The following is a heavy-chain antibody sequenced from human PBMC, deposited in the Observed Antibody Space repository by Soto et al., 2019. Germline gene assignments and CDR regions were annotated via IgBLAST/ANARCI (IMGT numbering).Heavy chain of an antibody. CDR3: TRGAGSNTGKAGNDY. J-gene: IGHJ4*02. D-gene: IGHD3-10*01. CDR2: ISYDGLNQ. V-gene: IGHV3-30-3*01. CDR1: GFTVSDYA. Sequence: QVQLVESGGGVVQPGRSLRLSCAASGFTVSDYAVHWVRQAPGKGLEWVAVISYDGLNQRYADSVKGRFTISRDNSKKTAYLQMNSLSTEDTAVYYCTRGAGSNTGKAGNDYWGQGTLVTVSS.